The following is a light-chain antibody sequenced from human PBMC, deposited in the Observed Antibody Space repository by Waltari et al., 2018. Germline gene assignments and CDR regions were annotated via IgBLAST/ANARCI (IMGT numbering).Light chain of an antibody. Sequence: DIQMTQSPSSLSASWGDRVTITCQASQDITIRLNWYQQRPGKAPKLLIYDASNLERGVPSRYSGSGSGTDFSFTIANLLPEDIATYYCLQYDDFPMVFGQGTRLDIK. CDR2: DAS. CDR1: QDITIR. CDR3: LQYDDFPMV. J-gene: IGKJ5*01. V-gene: IGKV1-33*01.